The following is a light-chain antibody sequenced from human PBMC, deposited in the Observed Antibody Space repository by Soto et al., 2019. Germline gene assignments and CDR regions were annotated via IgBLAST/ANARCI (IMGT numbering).Light chain of an antibody. CDR3: QQYGTSPWT. V-gene: IGKV3-20*01. J-gene: IGKJ1*01. CDR1: QSVNSDY. Sequence: EIVLTQSPGTLSLFPGERATLSCRATQSVNSDYLAWYQQKPGQAPRLLFYIASRRATGIPDRFSGSGSGTDFTLTISRLEPEDFAVYYCQQYGTSPWTFGQGTKVEIK. CDR2: IAS.